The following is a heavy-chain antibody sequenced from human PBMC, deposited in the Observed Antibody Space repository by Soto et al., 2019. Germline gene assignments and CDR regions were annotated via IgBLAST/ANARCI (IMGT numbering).Heavy chain of an antibody. J-gene: IGHJ5*02. CDR1: GYTFKSHD. CDR2: MNPNSGFS. V-gene: IGHV1-8*01. Sequence: QVQLVQSGAEVRKPGASVKVSCRASGYTFKSHDIKWVRQVTGHGLEWVGWMNPNSGFSGSTQRFQSRVAMSSDNSITSAYMVLSSLTSDDTAVYYFARGPHTSSYLDIGYCFDLWGQGTPVTVSP. D-gene: IGHD3-22*01. CDR3: ARGPHTSSYLDIGYCFDL.